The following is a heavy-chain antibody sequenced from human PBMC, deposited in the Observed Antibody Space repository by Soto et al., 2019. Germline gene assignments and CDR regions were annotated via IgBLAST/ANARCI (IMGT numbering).Heavy chain of an antibody. CDR1: GGSISSGGYY. CDR3: AREQGYGSSTSCTPWVDY. CDR2: ISYSGST. Sequence: QVQLQESGPGLVKPSQTLSLTCTVSGGSISSGGYYWSWSCQHPGKGLEWIGYISYSGSTYYNPSLKIRVTISVDTSKNQFSLKLSSVTAADTAVYYCAREQGYGSSTSCTPWVDYWGQGTLVTVSS. V-gene: IGHV4-31*03. D-gene: IGHD2-2*01. J-gene: IGHJ4*02.